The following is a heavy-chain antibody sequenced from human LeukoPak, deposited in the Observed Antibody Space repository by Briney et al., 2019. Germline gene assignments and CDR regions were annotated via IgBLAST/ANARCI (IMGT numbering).Heavy chain of an antibody. V-gene: IGHV3-23*01. J-gene: IGHJ4*02. CDR1: GFTFSSYA. CDR2: ISGSGGST. CDR3: AKAPEYGGTKYYFDY. D-gene: IGHD4-23*01. Sequence: GGSLRLSCAASGFTFSSYAMSWVRQAPGKGLEWVSAISGSGGSTYYADSVKGRFTISRDNSKNTLYLQMSSLRAEDTAVYYCAKAPEYGGTKYYFDYWGQGTLVTVSS.